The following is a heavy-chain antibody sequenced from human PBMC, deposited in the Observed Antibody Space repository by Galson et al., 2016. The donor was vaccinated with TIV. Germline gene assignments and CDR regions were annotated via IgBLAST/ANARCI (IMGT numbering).Heavy chain of an antibody. CDR3: TSPAGGLTDWHLKFDC. CDR2: IIPIFRTP. V-gene: IGHV1-69*13. J-gene: IGHJ4*02. D-gene: IGHD3-9*01. CDR1: GGPFSNFA. Sequence: SVKVSCKASGGPFSNFAINWVRQAPGQGLQWMGGIIPIFRTPKYAQKFQGRVTITADESTSTAYMELTSRRSEDTAVYSCTSPAGGLTDWHLKFDCWGQGTLVTVSS.